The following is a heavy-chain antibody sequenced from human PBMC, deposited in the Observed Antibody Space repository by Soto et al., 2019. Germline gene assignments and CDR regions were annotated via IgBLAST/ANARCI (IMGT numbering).Heavy chain of an antibody. D-gene: IGHD1-26*01. V-gene: IGHV3-30*03. CDR2: ISYDGINK. Sequence: QVQLVESGGGVVQPGRSLGLSCAASGFTFNTYGMHWVRQAPGKGLEWVAAISYDGINKYYVDSVKGRFTISRDNSKNTLYVQMNSLRAEDTVLYYCARSPQPTRGIHWYFDLWGRGTLVTVSS. J-gene: IGHJ2*01. CDR3: ARSPQPTRGIHWYFDL. CDR1: GFTFNTYG.